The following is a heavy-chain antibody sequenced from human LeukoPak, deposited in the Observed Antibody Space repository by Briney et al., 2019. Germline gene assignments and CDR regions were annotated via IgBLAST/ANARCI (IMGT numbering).Heavy chain of an antibody. V-gene: IGHV3-48*04. CDR3: ARDPETTRRWYYFDY. Sequence: GGSLRLSCAASGFTFSAYNMNWVRQAPGKGLEWVSYISSSSSTIYYADSVKGRFTISRDNAKNSLFLQMNSLRAEDTAVYYCARDPETTRRWYYFDYWGQGTLVTVSS. J-gene: IGHJ4*02. CDR1: GFTFSAYN. D-gene: IGHD2-15*01. CDR2: ISSSSSTI.